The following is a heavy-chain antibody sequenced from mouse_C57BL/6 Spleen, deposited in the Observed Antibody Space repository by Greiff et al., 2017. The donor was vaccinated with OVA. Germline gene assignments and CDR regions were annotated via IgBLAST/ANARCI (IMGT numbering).Heavy chain of an antibody. D-gene: IGHD2-10*01. J-gene: IGHJ4*01. V-gene: IGHV3-6*01. CDR3: ARSYPFFYAMDY. CDR1: GYSITSGYY. CDR2: ISYDGSN. Sequence: EVKLVESGPGLVKPSQSLSLTCSVTGYSITSGYYWNWIRQFPGNKLEWMGYISYDGSNNYNPSLKNRISITRDTSKNQFFLKLNSVTTEDTATYYCARSYPFFYAMDYWGQGTSDTVSS.